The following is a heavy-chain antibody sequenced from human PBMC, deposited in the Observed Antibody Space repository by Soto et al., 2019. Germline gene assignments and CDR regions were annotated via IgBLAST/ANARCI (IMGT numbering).Heavy chain of an antibody. V-gene: IGHV4-30-4*01. D-gene: IGHD6-25*01. CDR3: ARESGAELYYFDY. Sequence: SETLSLTCTVSGGSISSGVYYWAWIRQPPGKGLEWIGYFSNSGRTYSSPSLKSRVTISVDTVKNQFSLELTSVTAADTAVYYCARESGAELYYFDYWGLGTLVTVPS. CDR1: GGSISSGVYY. J-gene: IGHJ4*02. CDR2: FSNSGRT.